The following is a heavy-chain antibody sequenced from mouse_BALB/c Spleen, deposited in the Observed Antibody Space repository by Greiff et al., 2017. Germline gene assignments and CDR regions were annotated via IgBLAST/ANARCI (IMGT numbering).Heavy chain of an antibody. CDR1: GNTFTDYN. CDR2: INPNNGGT. Sequence: VQLKQSGPELVKPGASVKIPCKASGNTFTDYNMDWVKQSHGKSLEWIGDINPNNGGTIYNQKFKGKATLTVDKSSSTAYMELRSLTSEDTAVYYCARSYGKAMDYWGQGTSVTVSA. CDR3: ARSYGKAMDY. J-gene: IGHJ4*01. V-gene: IGHV1-18*01. D-gene: IGHD1-1*01.